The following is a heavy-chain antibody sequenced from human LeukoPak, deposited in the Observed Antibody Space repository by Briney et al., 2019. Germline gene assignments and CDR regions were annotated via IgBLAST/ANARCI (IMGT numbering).Heavy chain of an antibody. CDR1: GFTFSSYG. Sequence: GGSLRLSCAASGFTFSSYGMHWVRQAPGKGLEWVAVISYDGSNKYYADSVKGRFTISRDNSKNTLYLQMNSLRAEDTAVYYCAKGVLYHYYYMDVWGKGTTVTVSS. J-gene: IGHJ6*03. V-gene: IGHV3-30*18. D-gene: IGHD3-10*01. CDR2: ISYDGSNK. CDR3: AKGVLYHYYYMDV.